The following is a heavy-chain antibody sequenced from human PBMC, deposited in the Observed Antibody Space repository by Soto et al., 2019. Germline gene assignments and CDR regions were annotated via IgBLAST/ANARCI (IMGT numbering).Heavy chain of an antibody. J-gene: IGHJ6*02. D-gene: IGHD2-2*01. CDR3: AKSSSRAHYYALDF. CDR1: GFTFSSYS. V-gene: IGHV3-23*01. CDR2: VSASGGGT. Sequence: GGSLRLSCAASGFTFSSYSRNCVRQAPGKGLEWAAGVSASGGGTSYADSVKGRFTISRDNSKDTLYLQMNSLRAEDTAVYYCAKSSSRAHYYALDFWGQGTTVTVSS.